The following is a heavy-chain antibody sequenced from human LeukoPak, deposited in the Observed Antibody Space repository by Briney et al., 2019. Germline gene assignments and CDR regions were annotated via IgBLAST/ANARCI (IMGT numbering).Heavy chain of an antibody. J-gene: IGHJ4*02. D-gene: IGHD6-19*01. CDR1: GGSISSYY. V-gene: IGHV3-66*01. CDR3: ARSSTGSSGWYTYYFDY. CDR2: IYSGGST. Sequence: ETLSLTCTVSGGSISSYYWSWVRQAPGKGLEWVSVIYSGGSTYYADSVKGRFTISRDNSKNTLYLQMNSLRAEDTAVYYCARSSTGSSGWYTYYFDYWGQGTLVTVSS.